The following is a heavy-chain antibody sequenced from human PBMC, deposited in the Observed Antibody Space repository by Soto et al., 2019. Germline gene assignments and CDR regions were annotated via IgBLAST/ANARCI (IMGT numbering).Heavy chain of an antibody. D-gene: IGHD3-3*01. CDR1: GFTFSSYW. J-gene: IGHJ6*02. Sequence: PGGSLRLSCAASGFTFSSYWMSWVRQAPGKGLEWVANIKQDGSEKYYVDSVKGRFTISRDNAKNSLYLQMNSLRAEDTAVYYCARADFWSGYPQLDYYYYGMDVWGQGTXVTVSS. CDR3: ARADFWSGYPQLDYYYYGMDV. V-gene: IGHV3-7*01. CDR2: IKQDGSEK.